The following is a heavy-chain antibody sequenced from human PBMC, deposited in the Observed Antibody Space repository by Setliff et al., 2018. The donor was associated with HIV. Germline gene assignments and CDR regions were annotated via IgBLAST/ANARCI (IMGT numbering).Heavy chain of an antibody. J-gene: IGHJ4*02. D-gene: IGHD3-22*01. V-gene: IGHV1-18*01. CDR3: ARDSDGSGYGSFDY. CDR1: GYTFTTYG. Sequence: ASVKVSCKASGYTFTTYGISWVRQAPGHGLEWMGWISPNFGHTKYAQKFQGRVTMTRDTSTSTFYMELSSLRSDDTAVYYCARDSDGSGYGSFDYWGQGTLVTVSS. CDR2: ISPNFGHT.